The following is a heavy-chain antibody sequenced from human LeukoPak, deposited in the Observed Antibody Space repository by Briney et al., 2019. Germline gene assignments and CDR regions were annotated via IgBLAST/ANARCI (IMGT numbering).Heavy chain of an antibody. CDR2: ISGSGGST. CDR1: GFTFSSYA. D-gene: IGHD3-22*01. Sequence: GGSLTLSCAASGFTFSSYAMSWVRQAPGKGLEWVSAISGSGGSTYYADSVKGRFTISSDNSKNTLYLQMNSLRAEDTGVYYCAKDPYYYDSSGYYYPTFFGYWGQGTLVTVSS. J-gene: IGHJ4*02. CDR3: AKDPYYYDSSGYYYPTFFGY. V-gene: IGHV3-23*01.